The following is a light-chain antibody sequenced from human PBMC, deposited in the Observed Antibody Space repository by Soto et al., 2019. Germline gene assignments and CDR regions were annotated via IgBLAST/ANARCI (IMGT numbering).Light chain of an antibody. CDR2: EVN. Sequence: QSVLTQPASVSGSPGQSITISCSGTSRDIGDSNFISWYQHSPGKAPRLLIYEVNNRPSGVSKRFSGSKAGNTASLTISGLLDDDEADYFCASFRSGTILVFGSGTKVTV. J-gene: IGLJ1*01. V-gene: IGLV2-14*01. CDR3: ASFRSGTILV. CDR1: SRDIGDSNF.